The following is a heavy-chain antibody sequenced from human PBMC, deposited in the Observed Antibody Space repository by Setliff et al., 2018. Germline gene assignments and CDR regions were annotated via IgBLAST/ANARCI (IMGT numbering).Heavy chain of an antibody. V-gene: IGHV4-30-4*08. D-gene: IGHD3-3*01. CDR1: GDSISRGTHY. CDR2: IHHSGDT. CDR3: RFWSGYYKNDY. J-gene: IGHJ4*02. Sequence: SETLSLTCSVSGDSISRGTHYWSWIRQPPGKGLEWIGYIHHSGDTYYSPSLERRLTMSVDTSRNQFSLKLSSVTAADTAVYYCRFWSGYYKNDYWGQGTLVTVSS.